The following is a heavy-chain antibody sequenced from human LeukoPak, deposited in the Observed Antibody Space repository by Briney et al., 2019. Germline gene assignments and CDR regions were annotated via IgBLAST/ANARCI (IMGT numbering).Heavy chain of an antibody. CDR2: IKQDGSEK. Sequence: GGSLRLSCAASGFTFSSYWMSWVRQAPGKGLEWVANIKQDGSEKYYVDSVKGRFTISRDNAKNSLYLQMNSLRAEDTAVYYCARDRYSSGWYGLFDLIYFDYWGQGTLVTVSS. V-gene: IGHV3-7*01. CDR3: ARDRYSSGWYGLFDLIYFDY. D-gene: IGHD6-19*01. J-gene: IGHJ4*02. CDR1: GFTFSSYW.